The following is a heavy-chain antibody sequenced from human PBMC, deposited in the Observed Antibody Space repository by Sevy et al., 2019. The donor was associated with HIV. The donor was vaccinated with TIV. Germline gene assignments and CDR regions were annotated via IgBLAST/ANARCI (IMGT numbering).Heavy chain of an antibody. CDR1: GASGRGGNQY. CDR3: FVVITDAEDYFNY. CDR2: IHNTGST. V-gene: IGHV4-61*01. J-gene: IGHJ4*02. Sequence: SETLSLTCSVSGASGRGGNQYWTWIRQPPGKGLEWIGYIHNTGSTNYNPSLKSRLTISSDTSGTQFSLRLSSVTAADTATYYCFVVITDAEDYFNYRGRGTLVTVSS. D-gene: IGHD3-22*01.